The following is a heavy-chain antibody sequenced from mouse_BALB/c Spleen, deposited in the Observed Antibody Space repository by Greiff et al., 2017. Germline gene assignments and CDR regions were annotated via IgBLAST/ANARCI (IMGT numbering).Heavy chain of an antibody. V-gene: IGHV10-1*02. J-gene: IGHJ3*01. D-gene: IGHD1-2*01. CDR2: IRSKSNNYAT. CDR1: GFTFNTYA. Sequence: DVQLVESGGGLVQPKGSLKLSCAASGFTFNTYAMNWVRQAPGKGLEWVARIRSKSNNYATYYADTVKDRFTISRDDSQSMLYLQMNNLKTEDTAMYYCVRQRAITTAWFAYWGQGTLVTVSA. CDR3: VRQRAITTAWFAY.